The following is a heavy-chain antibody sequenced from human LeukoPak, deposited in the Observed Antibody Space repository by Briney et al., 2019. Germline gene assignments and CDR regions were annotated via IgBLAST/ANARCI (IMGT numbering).Heavy chain of an antibody. V-gene: IGHV1-18*01. CDR3: AREVGTRFDY. D-gene: IGHD1-26*01. CDR1: GYTFTSYG. Sequence: GASVKVSCKASGYTFTSYGISWVRQAPGQGLEWMGWISTYNGNTNYAQKLQGRVTMTTDTSTRTAYMELRSLRSNDTAVYYCAREVGTRFDYWGQGTLVTVSS. CDR2: ISTYNGNT. J-gene: IGHJ4*02.